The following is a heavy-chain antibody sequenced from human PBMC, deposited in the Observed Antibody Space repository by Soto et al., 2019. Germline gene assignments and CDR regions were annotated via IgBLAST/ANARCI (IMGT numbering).Heavy chain of an antibody. CDR3: ARLLLSRVDFDP. J-gene: IGHJ5*02. CDR1: GYSFTIYW. CDR2: IDPSDSYT. Sequence: GESLKISCKGSGYSFTIYWISWVRQMPGKGLEWMGRIDPSDSYTNYSPSFQGHVTISADKSIGTAYLQWSSLKASDTAMYYCARLLLSRVDFDPWGQGTLVTVSS. D-gene: IGHD3-16*02. V-gene: IGHV5-10-1*01.